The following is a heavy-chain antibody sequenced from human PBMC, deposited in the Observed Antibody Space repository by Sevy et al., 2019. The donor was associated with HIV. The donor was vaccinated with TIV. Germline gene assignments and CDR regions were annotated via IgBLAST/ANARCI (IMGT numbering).Heavy chain of an antibody. Sequence: GGSLRLSCAASGFTFSSYWMSWVRQAPGKGLEWVANIKQDGSEKYYVDSVKGRFTISRDNAKNSLYLQMNSLRAKDTAVYYSARVIYVGEHSGYYFDYWGQGTLVTVSS. CDR1: GFTFSSYW. V-gene: IGHV3-7*01. D-gene: IGHD3-16*01. J-gene: IGHJ4*02. CDR2: IKQDGSEK. CDR3: ARVIYVGEHSGYYFDY.